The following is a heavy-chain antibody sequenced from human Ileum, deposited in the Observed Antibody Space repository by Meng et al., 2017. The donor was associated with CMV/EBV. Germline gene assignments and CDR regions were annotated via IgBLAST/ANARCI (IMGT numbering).Heavy chain of an antibody. CDR2: IYYSGST. CDR3: ARGRNDYSNYEVYYYYGMDV. V-gene: IGHV4-59*01. CDR1: GGSISSYY. D-gene: IGHD4-11*01. Sequence: GSLRLSCTVPGGSISSYYWSWIRQPPGKGLEWIGYIYYSGSTNYNPSLKSRVTISVDTSKNQFSLKLSSVTAADTAVYYCARGRNDYSNYEVYYYYGMDVWGQGTTVTVSS. J-gene: IGHJ6*02.